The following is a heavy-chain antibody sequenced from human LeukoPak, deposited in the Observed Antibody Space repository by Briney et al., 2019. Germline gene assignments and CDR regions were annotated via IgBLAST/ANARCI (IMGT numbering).Heavy chain of an antibody. Sequence: NPSETLSLTCAVYGGSFSGYYWSWIRQPPGKGLEWIGEINHSGSTNYNPSLKSRVTISVDTSKNQFSLKLSSVTAADTAVYYCARGTTRSPPRVWGQGTLVTVPS. J-gene: IGHJ4*02. V-gene: IGHV4-34*01. CDR3: ARGTTRSPPRV. CDR1: GGSFSGYY. D-gene: IGHD4-17*01. CDR2: INHSGST.